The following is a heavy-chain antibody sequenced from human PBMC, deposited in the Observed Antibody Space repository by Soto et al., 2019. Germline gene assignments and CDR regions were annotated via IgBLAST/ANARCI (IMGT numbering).Heavy chain of an antibody. J-gene: IGHJ6*03. V-gene: IGHV1-58*02. CDR2: IVVGSGNT. CDR1: GFTFSNSA. Sequence: SVKVSCKASGFTFSNSAIQWVRQTRGQRLEWIGWIVVGSGNTNYARELHGRVTITRDMSTSAAYMELSSLRSEDTAIYYCAARSGYYPSYYYMDVWGEGTTVTVSS. D-gene: IGHD3-3*01. CDR3: AARSGYYPSYYYMDV.